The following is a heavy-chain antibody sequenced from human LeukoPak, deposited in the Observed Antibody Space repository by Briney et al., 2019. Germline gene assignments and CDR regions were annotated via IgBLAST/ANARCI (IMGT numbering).Heavy chain of an antibody. Sequence: SETLSLTCSVSGGSITTSSSYWGWIRQPPGKGLEWIGSIYYSRSTYYNPSPKSRVTISVDTSKNQFSLKLSSVTAADTAVYYCARAYVRATVVTYYYYYYMDVWGKGTTVTVSS. D-gene: IGHD4-23*01. CDR1: GGSITTSSSY. CDR3: ARAYVRATVVTYYYYYYMDV. V-gene: IGHV4-39*07. J-gene: IGHJ6*03. CDR2: IYYSRST.